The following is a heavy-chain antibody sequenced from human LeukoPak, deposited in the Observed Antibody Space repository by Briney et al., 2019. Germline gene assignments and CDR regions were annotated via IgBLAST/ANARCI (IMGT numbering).Heavy chain of an antibody. CDR3: AKGPNYFDS. J-gene: IGHJ4*02. V-gene: IGHV3-74*01. Sequence: PGGSLRLYCAASGFSFSNYWMHWVRQAPGKGLVWVTRMNSDGSATYYADSVQGRFTISRDNAKNTLYLQMNSLRAEDTAMYFCAKGPNYFDSWGQGTLVTVSS. CDR1: GFSFSNYW. CDR2: MNSDGSAT.